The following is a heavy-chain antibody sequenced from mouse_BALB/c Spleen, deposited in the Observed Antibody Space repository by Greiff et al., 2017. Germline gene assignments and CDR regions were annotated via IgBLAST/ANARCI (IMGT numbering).Heavy chain of an antibody. Sequence: EVTLVESGGGLVQPGGSMKLSCVASGFTFSNYWMNWVRQSPEKGLEWVAEIRLKSNNYATHYAESVKGRFTISRDDSKSSVYLQMNNLRAEDTGIYYCTRRDWASWFADWGQGTLVTVSA. CDR1: GFTFSNYW. J-gene: IGHJ3*01. D-gene: IGHD4-1*01. CDR2: IRLKSNNYAT. CDR3: TRRDWASWFAD. V-gene: IGHV6-6*02.